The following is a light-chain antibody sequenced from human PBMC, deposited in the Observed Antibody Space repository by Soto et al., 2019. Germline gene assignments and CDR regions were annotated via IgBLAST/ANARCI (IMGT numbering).Light chain of an antibody. CDR1: QNINSY. V-gene: IGKV1-16*01. Sequence: DIQMTQSPSSLSASVGDRVTIICRASQNINSYLAWFQQKQGKAPKSLIYDATSLQSGVPSRFSGSGSGTDFSLTISSLQPEDAATYYCQPYERYNPSFGGGTKLEI. CDR2: DAT. J-gene: IGKJ4*01. CDR3: QPYERYNPS.